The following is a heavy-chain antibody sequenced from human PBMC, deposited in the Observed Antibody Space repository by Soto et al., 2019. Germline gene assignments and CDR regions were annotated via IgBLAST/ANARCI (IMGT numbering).Heavy chain of an antibody. V-gene: IGHV4-4*02. D-gene: IGHD3-22*01. CDR2: IYHRGGT. J-gene: IGHJ6*02. CDR1: GGSISSNNW. Sequence: QEQLQESGPGLGKPSGTLSLTCAVSGGSISSNNWWSGVRQPPGEGLEWIGDIYHRGGTNSNQSLKSRVTISVDKSKNQFSLKLNFVAAADPAVYYSASWGYSYYGMAVWGQGATVTVSS. CDR3: ASWGYSYYGMAV.